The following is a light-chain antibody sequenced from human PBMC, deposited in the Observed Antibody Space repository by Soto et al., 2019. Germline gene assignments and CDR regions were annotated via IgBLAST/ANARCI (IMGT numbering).Light chain of an antibody. V-gene: IGKV3-15*01. CDR2: GAS. CDR3: QQYNSYSRT. Sequence: ETVITQSPDTVCVSPGEGATLSCRVSQSIRSNLAWYQQRPGQTPRLLMYGASTRADGIPARFTGSGSGTEFTLTISSLQPDDFATYYCQQYNSYSRTFGQGTKVDIK. J-gene: IGKJ1*01. CDR1: QSIRSN.